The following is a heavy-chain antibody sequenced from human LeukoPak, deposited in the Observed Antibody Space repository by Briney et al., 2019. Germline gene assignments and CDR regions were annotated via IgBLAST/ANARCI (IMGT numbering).Heavy chain of an antibody. D-gene: IGHD2-15*01. CDR3: ARGAPASIYYFDY. V-gene: IGHV4-59*08. CDR1: GDSFRLYY. J-gene: IGHJ4*02. Sequence: PSETLSLTCTVSGDSFRLYYWSWIRQPPGKRLEWIGYIYNSGSTNYNPSLKSRVTMSVGTSKNQFSLKLSSVTAADTAVYYCARGAPASIYYFDYWGQGALVIVSS. CDR2: IYNSGST.